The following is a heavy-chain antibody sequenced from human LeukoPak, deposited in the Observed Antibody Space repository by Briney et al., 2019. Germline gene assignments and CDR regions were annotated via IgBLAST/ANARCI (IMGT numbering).Heavy chain of an antibody. V-gene: IGHV4-34*01. J-gene: IGHJ6*03. CDR3: AREGRDVLWFGELSGVAYYYYYMDV. Sequence: NPSLKSRVTISVDTSKNQFSLKTSSVTAADTAVYYCAREGRDVLWFGELSGVAYYYYYMDVWGKGTTVTVSS. D-gene: IGHD3-10*01.